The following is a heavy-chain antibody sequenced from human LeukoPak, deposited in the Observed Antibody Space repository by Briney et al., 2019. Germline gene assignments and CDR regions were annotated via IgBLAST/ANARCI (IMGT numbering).Heavy chain of an antibody. CDR3: ARDLGYSYELDY. CDR1: GFTFSSYA. J-gene: IGHJ4*02. Sequence: GGSLRLSCAASGFTFSSYAMSWVRQAPGKGLEWVSAISGSGGSTYYADSVKGRFTISRDNSKNTLYLQMNSLRAEDTAVYYCARDLGYSYELDYWGQGTLVTVSS. V-gene: IGHV3-23*01. CDR2: ISGSGGST. D-gene: IGHD5-18*01.